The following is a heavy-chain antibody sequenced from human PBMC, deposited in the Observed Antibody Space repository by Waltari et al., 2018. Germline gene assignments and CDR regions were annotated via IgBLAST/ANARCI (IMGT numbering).Heavy chain of an antibody. D-gene: IGHD3-3*01. Sequence: QVQLQQWGAGLLKPSETLSLTCAVYGGSFSGYYWSWIRQPPGKGLEWIGEINHRGSTNYNPSLKSRVTISVDTSKNQFSLKLSSVTAADTAVYYCARGPTYYDFWSGYSIPFDYWGQGTLVTVSS. CDR2: INHRGST. CDR1: GGSFSGYY. J-gene: IGHJ4*02. V-gene: IGHV4-34*01. CDR3: ARGPTYYDFWSGYSIPFDY.